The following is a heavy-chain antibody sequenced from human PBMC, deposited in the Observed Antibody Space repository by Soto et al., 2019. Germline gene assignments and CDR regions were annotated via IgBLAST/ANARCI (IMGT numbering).Heavy chain of an antibody. D-gene: IGHD6-13*01. Sequence: QVQLQQWGAGLLKPSETLSLTCAVYGGSFSGYYWSWIRQPPGKGLEWIGEINHSGSTKYNPSLKSRVTISVDTSKNQFSLKLSSVTAADTAVYYGARAGSSWPYYYYYMDVWGKGTTVTVSS. V-gene: IGHV4-34*01. CDR1: GGSFSGYY. CDR3: ARAGSSWPYYYYYMDV. J-gene: IGHJ6*03. CDR2: INHSGST.